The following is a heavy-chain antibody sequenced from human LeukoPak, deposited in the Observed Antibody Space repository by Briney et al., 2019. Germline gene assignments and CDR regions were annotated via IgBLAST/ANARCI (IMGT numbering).Heavy chain of an antibody. CDR2: IYTSGST. CDR3: ASSSGYYSGDAFDI. V-gene: IGHV4-4*07. D-gene: IGHD3-22*01. Sequence: SETLSLTCTVSGGSISSYYWSRIRQPAGKGLEWIGRIYTSGSTNYNPSLKSRVTMSVDTSKNQFSLKLSSVTAADTAVYYCASSSGYYSGDAFDIWGQGTMVTVSS. CDR1: GGSISSYY. J-gene: IGHJ3*02.